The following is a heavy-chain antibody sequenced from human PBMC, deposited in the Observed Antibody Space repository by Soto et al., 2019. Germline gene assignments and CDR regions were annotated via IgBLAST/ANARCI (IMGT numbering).Heavy chain of an antibody. CDR3: AKDLGYYDSSGYYGMDV. Sequence: GGSLRLSCAASGFTFSSSAMNWVRQAPGKGLEWVAVISGSDGRKYYADSVKGRFTISRDNSKNTLYLQMNSLRAEDTAVFYCAKDLGYYDSSGYYGMDVWGQGTTVTVSS. J-gene: IGHJ6*02. V-gene: IGHV3-23*01. CDR1: GFTFSSSA. D-gene: IGHD3-22*01. CDR2: ISGSDGRK.